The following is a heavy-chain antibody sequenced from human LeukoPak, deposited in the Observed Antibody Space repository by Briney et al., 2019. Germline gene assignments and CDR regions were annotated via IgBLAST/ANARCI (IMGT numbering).Heavy chain of an antibody. CDR3: AFSKYSRSDFDS. D-gene: IGHD6-6*01. CDR2: IYWDDDK. CDR1: GFSLSTNDVG. Sequence: SGPTLLKPTQTLTLTCTFSGFSLSTNDVGVGWIRQPPGEALEWLALIYWDDDKRYSPSQKSRLTITKDTSKNQVVLTMANMDPADTATYYCAFSKYSRSDFDSWGKGTLVTVSS. J-gene: IGHJ4*02. V-gene: IGHV2-5*02.